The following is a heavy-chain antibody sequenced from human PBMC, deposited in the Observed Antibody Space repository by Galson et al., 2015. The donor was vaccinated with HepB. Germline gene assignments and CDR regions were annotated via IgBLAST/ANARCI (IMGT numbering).Heavy chain of an antibody. CDR3: ARVPCPEGYCSSTSLDY. V-gene: IGHV1-8*01. CDR1: GYTFTSYD. D-gene: IGHD2-2*01. Sequence: SVKVSCKASGYTFTSYDINWVRQATGQGLERMGWMDPNSGNTGYAQKFQGRVTMTRNTSISTAYMELSSLRSEDTAVYYCARVPCPEGYCSSTSLDYWGQGTLVTVSS. J-gene: IGHJ4*02. CDR2: MDPNSGNT.